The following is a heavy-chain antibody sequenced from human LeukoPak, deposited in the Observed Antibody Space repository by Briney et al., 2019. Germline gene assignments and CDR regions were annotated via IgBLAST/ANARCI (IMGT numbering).Heavy chain of an antibody. CDR3: ARDRWDQGVDY. J-gene: IGHJ4*02. Sequence: TGGSLRLSCAASGFTFSSYSMNWVRQAPGKGLEWVPSISSSSSYIYYADSVKGRFTISRDNAKNSLYLQMNSLRAEDTAVYYCARDRWDQGVDYWGQGTLVTVSS. D-gene: IGHD1-26*01. V-gene: IGHV3-21*01. CDR2: ISSSSSYI. CDR1: GFTFSSYS.